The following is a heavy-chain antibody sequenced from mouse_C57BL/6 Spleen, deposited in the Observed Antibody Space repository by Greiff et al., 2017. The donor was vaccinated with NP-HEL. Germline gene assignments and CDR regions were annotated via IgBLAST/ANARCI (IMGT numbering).Heavy chain of an antibody. V-gene: IGHV3-6*01. CDR2: ISYDGSN. CDR3: ARCGANYAMDY. CDR1: GYSITSGYY. D-gene: IGHD1-1*01. Sequence: DVQLQESGPGLVKPSQSLSLTCSVTGYSITSGYYWNWIRQFPGNKLEWMGYISYDGSNNYNPSLKNRISITRDTSKNQFFLKLNSVTTEDTATYYCARCGANYAMDYWGQGTSVTVSS. J-gene: IGHJ4*01.